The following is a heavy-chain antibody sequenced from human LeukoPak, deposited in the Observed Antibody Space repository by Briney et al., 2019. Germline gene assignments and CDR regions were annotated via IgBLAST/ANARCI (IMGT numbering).Heavy chain of an antibody. J-gene: IGHJ4*02. Sequence: GESLQISCKGSGYSFTNYWIAWVRQMPGKGLEWMGIIYPGDSDTRYSPSFQGQVTISADKSISTAYLQWSSLKASDTAMYYCARQEVGATSDFDYWGQGTLVTVSS. CDR3: ARQEVGATSDFDY. CDR1: GYSFTNYW. V-gene: IGHV5-51*01. D-gene: IGHD1-26*01. CDR2: IYPGDSDT.